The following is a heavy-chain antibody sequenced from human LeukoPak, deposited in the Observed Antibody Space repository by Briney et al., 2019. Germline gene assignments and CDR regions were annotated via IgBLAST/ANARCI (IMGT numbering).Heavy chain of an antibody. V-gene: IGHV3-30*03. Sequence: PGRSLRLSCAASGFTFSSYGMHWVRQAPGKGLEWVAVISYDGSNKYYADSVKGRFTISRDNSKNTLYLQMNSLRAEDTAVYYCARERRGSHNWFDPWGQGTLVTVSS. J-gene: IGHJ5*02. CDR2: ISYDGSNK. D-gene: IGHD3-16*01. CDR3: ARERRGSHNWFDP. CDR1: GFTFSSYG.